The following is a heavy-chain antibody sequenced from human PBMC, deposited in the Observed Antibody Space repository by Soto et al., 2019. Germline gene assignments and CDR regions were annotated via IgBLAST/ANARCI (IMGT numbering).Heavy chain of an antibody. CDR1: GFTFSSYG. J-gene: IGHJ6*02. CDR2: ISYDGSNK. V-gene: IGHV3-30*18. Sequence: PGGSLRLSCAASGFTFSSYGMHWVRQAPGKGLEWVAVISYDGSNKYYADSVKGRFTISRDNSKNTLYLQMNSLRAEDTAVYYCAKDLGLGGGRGVAYYYGMDVWGQGTTVTVSS. D-gene: IGHD3-10*01. CDR3: AKDLGLGGGRGVAYYYGMDV.